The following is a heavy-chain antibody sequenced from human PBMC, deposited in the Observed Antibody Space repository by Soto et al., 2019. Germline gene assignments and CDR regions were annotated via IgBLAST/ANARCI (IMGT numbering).Heavy chain of an antibody. Sequence: QVQLQESGPELVKPSQTLSLTCTVSGGSISSNGHYWTWIRQHPGKGLEWIAYIYYTGNTYYNPSLKSRLSISVDTSKNQFSLNLRSVPAADTAVYYCAREQWGYDSWGQGTLVTVSS. J-gene: IGHJ4*02. CDR1: GGSISSNGHY. CDR3: AREQWGYDS. CDR2: IYYTGNT. D-gene: IGHD2-15*01. V-gene: IGHV4-31*03.